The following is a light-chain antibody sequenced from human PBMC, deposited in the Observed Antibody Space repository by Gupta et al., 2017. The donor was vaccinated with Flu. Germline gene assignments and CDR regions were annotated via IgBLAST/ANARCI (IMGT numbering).Light chain of an antibody. J-gene: IGKJ2*01. V-gene: IGKV2-28*01. CDR1: QSLLHINGYNY. Sequence: IVLSQSPLSLPVTPGEPASISCRSSQSLLHINGYNYLDWYLQKPGQSPQLLIYLGSNRASGVPDRFSGSGPGTDFTLRISRMEAEDVGIYYCRQSLQTPGTFGQGTKVEIK. CDR2: LGS. CDR3: RQSLQTPGT.